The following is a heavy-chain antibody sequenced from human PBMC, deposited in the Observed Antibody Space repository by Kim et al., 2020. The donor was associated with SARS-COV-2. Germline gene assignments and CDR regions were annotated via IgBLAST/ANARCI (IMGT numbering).Heavy chain of an antibody. V-gene: IGHV3-33*05. Sequence: GGSLRLSCAASGFTFSSYGMHWVRQAPGKGLEWVAVISYDGSNKYYADSVKGRFTISRDNSKNTLYLQMNSLRAEDTAVYYCARGGSLGYYGMDVWGQGTTVTVS. CDR2: ISYDGSNK. CDR1: GFTFSSYG. D-gene: IGHD3-16*01. J-gene: IGHJ6*02. CDR3: ARGGSLGYYGMDV.